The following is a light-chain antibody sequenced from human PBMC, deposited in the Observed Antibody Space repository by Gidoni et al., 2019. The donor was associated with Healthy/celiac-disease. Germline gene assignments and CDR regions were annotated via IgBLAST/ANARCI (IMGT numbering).Light chain of an antibody. CDR1: SSNIGSNT. Sequence: VTISCSGSSSNIGSNTVNWYQQLPGTAPKLLIYSNNQRPSGVPDRFSGSKSGTSASLAISGLQSEGEADYYCAAWDDSLNGYWVFGGGTKLTVL. CDR2: SNN. CDR3: AAWDDSLNGYWV. V-gene: IGLV1-44*01. J-gene: IGLJ3*02.